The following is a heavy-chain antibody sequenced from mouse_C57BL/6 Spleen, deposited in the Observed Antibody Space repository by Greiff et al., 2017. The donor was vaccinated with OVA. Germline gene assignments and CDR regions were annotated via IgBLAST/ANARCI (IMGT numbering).Heavy chain of an antibody. CDR3: ATTTGALYAMDY. V-gene: IGHV1-50*01. Sequence: QVQLQQPGAELVKPGASVKLSCKASGYTFTSYWMQWVKQRPGQGLEWIGEIDPSDRYTNYNQKFKGKATLTVDTSSSTAYMQLSSLTSEDSAVYYCATTTGALYAMDYWGQGTSVTVSS. D-gene: IGHD2-14*01. CDR1: GYTFTSYW. CDR2: IDPSDRYT. J-gene: IGHJ4*01.